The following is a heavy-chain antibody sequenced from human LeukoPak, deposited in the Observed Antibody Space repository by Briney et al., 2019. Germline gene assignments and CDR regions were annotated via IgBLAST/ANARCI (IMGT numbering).Heavy chain of an antibody. Sequence: SETLSLTCTVSGGSISSYYWSWIRQPPGKGLEWIGYIYYSGSTNYNPSLKSRVTISVDTSKNQFSLKLSSVTAADTAVYYCARAQVNSGSYLGIDVWGKGTTVTVSS. V-gene: IGHV4-59*01. J-gene: IGHJ6*04. CDR2: IYYSGST. CDR1: GGSISSYY. D-gene: IGHD1-26*01. CDR3: ARAQVNSGSYLGIDV.